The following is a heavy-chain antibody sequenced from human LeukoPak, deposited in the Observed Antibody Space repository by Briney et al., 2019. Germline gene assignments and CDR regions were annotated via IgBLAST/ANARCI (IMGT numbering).Heavy chain of an antibody. CDR3: AKEADFWSGPIDY. CDR2: ISGSGGST. J-gene: IGHJ4*02. CDR1: GFTFSNAW. Sequence: PGGSLRLSCAASGFTFSNAWMSWVRQAPGKGLEWVSAISGSGGSTYYADSVKGRFTISRDNSKNTLYLQMNSLRAEDTAVYYCAKEADFWSGPIDYWGQGTLVTVSS. V-gene: IGHV3-23*01. D-gene: IGHD3-3*01.